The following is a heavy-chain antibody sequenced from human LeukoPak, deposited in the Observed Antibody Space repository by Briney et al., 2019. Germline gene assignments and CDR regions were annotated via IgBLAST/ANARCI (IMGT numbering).Heavy chain of an antibody. Sequence: PSETLSLTCAVYGGSFSGYYWSWIRQPPGKGLEWIGEINHSGSTNYNPSLKSRVTISVDTSKNQFSLKLSSVTAADTAAYYCASRYYDFWSWLKGHPNWFDPWGQGTLVTVSS. J-gene: IGHJ5*02. D-gene: IGHD3-3*01. CDR3: ASRYYDFWSWLKGHPNWFDP. CDR1: GGSFSGYY. V-gene: IGHV4-34*01. CDR2: INHSGST.